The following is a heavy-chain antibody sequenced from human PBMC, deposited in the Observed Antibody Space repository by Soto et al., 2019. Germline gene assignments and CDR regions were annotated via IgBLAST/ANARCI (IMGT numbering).Heavy chain of an antibody. CDR2: ISGSGGST. D-gene: IGHD3-3*01. Sequence: PGVSLRLSCAASGFTFSSYAMSWVRQAPGKGLEWVSAISGSGGSTYYADSVKGRFTISRDNSKNTLYLQMNSLRAEDTAVYYCAKDEGGRITIFGVVIAFDYWGKGTLVTVSS. J-gene: IGHJ4*02. V-gene: IGHV3-23*01. CDR1: GFTFSSYA. CDR3: AKDEGGRITIFGVVIAFDY.